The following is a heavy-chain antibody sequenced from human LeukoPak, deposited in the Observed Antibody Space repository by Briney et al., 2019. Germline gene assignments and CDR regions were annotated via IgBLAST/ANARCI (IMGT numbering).Heavy chain of an antibody. J-gene: IGHJ4*02. CDR2: ISGSGGNT. D-gene: IGHD3-10*01. V-gene: IGHV3-23*01. CDR3: AVYGSGSYYTTTFDY. Sequence: AGRSLRLSCAASGFTFSSHVMSWVRQAPGKGLEWVSAISGSGGNTYYADSVEGRFTISRDNSKNTLYLQMNSLRAEDTAVYYCAVYGSGSYYTTTFDYWGQGTLVTVSS. CDR1: GFTFSSHV.